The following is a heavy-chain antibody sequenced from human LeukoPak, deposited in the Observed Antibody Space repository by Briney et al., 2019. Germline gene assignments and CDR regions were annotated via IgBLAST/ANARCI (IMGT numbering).Heavy chain of an antibody. V-gene: IGHV3-53*01. J-gene: IGHJ4*02. CDR3: ATYRQVLLPFES. Sequence: SGGSLRLSCAASGFTVSTNYMSWVRQAPGKGLEWVSVLYSGGSTYYADSVQGRFTISRDNSKNTLFLQMNSLRAEDTAVYYCATYRQVLLPFESWGQGTLVTVSS. CDR1: GFTVSTNY. D-gene: IGHD2/OR15-2a*01. CDR2: LYSGGST.